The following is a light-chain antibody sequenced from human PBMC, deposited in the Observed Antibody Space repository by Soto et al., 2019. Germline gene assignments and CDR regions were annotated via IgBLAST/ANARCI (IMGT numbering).Light chain of an antibody. CDR2: DAY. CDR3: KQRKT. J-gene: IGKJ4*01. CDR1: QSVSSY. V-gene: IGKV3-11*01. Sequence: EIVLTQSPATLSLSPGERATLSCRASQSVSSYFAWYQQKPGQAPRLLIYDAYNRATGIPARFSGSGSGTDFTLPISSLEPEDFAVYYSKQRKTFGGGTKVEIK.